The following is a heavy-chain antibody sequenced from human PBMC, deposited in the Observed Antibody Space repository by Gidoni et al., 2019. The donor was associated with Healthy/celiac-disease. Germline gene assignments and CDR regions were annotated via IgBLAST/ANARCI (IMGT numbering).Heavy chain of an antibody. Sequence: QVQLQESGPGLVKPSEPLSLTCAVSGYSISSGYYWGWIRQPPGKGLEWIGSIYHSGSTYYNPSLKSRVTISVDTSKNQFSLKLSSVTAADTAVYYCARLRFGPVYYFDYWGQGTLVTVSS. CDR3: ARLRFGPVYYFDY. V-gene: IGHV4-38-2*01. J-gene: IGHJ4*02. CDR1: GYSISSGYY. CDR2: IYHSGST. D-gene: IGHD3-10*01.